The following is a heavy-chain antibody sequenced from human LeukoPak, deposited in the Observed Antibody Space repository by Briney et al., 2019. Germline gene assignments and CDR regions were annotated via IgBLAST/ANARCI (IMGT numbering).Heavy chain of an antibody. Sequence: GGSLRLSCAASGFTFSSYSMNWVRQAPGKGLEWVSSISSSSSYIYYADSVKGRFTISRDNAKNSLYLQMNSLRAEDTAVYYCASARYGDSYLDVWGKGTTVTVSS. D-gene: IGHD4-17*01. CDR3: ASARYGDSYLDV. J-gene: IGHJ6*03. CDR2: ISSSSSYI. CDR1: GFTFSSYS. V-gene: IGHV3-21*01.